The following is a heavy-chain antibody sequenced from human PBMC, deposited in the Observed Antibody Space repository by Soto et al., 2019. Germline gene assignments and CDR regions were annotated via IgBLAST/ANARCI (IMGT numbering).Heavy chain of an antibody. CDR2: IYYSGST. CDR1: GGAISSGGYY. Sequence: QVQLKESGPGLVKPSQTLSLTCTISGGAISSGGYYWNWIRQHPGKGLEWIGYIYYSGSTYYNPSSKSRVTIPEDTSKNQCSLKLSSVTAADTAVYYCARSVDSWGQGTLVTVSS. V-gene: IGHV4-31*03. J-gene: IGHJ5*01. CDR3: ARSVDS.